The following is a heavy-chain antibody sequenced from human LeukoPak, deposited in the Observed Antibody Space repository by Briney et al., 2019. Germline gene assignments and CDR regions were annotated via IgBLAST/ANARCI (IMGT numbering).Heavy chain of an antibody. D-gene: IGHD2-15*01. CDR1: GFTVSSNY. J-gene: IGHJ6*02. Sequence: GGSLRLSCAASGFTVSSNYMSWVRQAPGKGLEWVSVIYSGGSTNYADSVKGRFTISRHNSKNTLYLQMNSLRAEDTAVYYCARDCSFRSCRYYYGMDVWGQGTTVTVSS. CDR3: ARDCSFRSCRYYYGMDV. CDR2: IYSGGST. V-gene: IGHV3-53*04.